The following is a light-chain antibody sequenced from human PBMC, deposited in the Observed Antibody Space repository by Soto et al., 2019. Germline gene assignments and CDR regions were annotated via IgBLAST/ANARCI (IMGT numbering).Light chain of an antibody. Sequence: HSALTQPASVSGSPGQSITISCTGTSRDVGGYNYVSWHQQHPGKAPKVIITEVSNRPSGVSNRFSGSKSGNTASLTISGLQAEDEADYYCSSYISSSTFVVFGGGTKVTVL. J-gene: IGLJ2*01. CDR3: SSYISSSTFVV. V-gene: IGLV2-14*01. CDR2: EVS. CDR1: SRDVGGYNY.